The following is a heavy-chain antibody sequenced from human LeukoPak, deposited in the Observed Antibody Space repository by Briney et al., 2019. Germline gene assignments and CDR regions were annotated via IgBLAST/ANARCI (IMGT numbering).Heavy chain of an antibody. V-gene: IGHV3-9*01. J-gene: IGHJ6*03. D-gene: IGHD6-6*01. CDR1: GFTFDDYA. CDR2: ISWNSGSI. CDR3: AKETYSSSVGYYYYYMDV. Sequence: GRSLRLSCAASGFTFDDYAMHWVRQAPGKGLEWVSGISWNSGSIGYADSVKGRFTISRDNAKNSLYLQMNSLRAEDTALYYCAKETYSSSVGYYYYYMDVWGKGTTVTVSS.